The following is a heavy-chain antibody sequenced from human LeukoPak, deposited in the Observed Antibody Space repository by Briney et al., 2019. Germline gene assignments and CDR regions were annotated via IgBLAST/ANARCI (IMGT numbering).Heavy chain of an antibody. J-gene: IGHJ3*02. Sequence: QAGGSLRLSCAASGFTFSSYGMHWVRQAPGKGLEWVAVISYDGSNKYYADSVKGRFTISRDNSKNTLYLQMNSLRAGDTAVYYCAKALSSSSLRGAFDIWGQGTMVTVSS. V-gene: IGHV3-30*18. CDR3: AKALSSSSLRGAFDI. D-gene: IGHD6-13*01. CDR2: ISYDGSNK. CDR1: GFTFSSYG.